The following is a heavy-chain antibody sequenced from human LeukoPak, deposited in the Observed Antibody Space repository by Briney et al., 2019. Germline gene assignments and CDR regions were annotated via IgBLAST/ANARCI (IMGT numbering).Heavy chain of an antibody. Sequence: TGGSLRLSCAASGFTFSSYGMHCVRQAPGKGLEWVAVIWYDGSNKYYADSVKGRFTISRDNSKNTLYLQMNSLRAEDTAVYYCARDLSIAAAGTTLGYWGQGTLVTVSS. D-gene: IGHD6-13*01. CDR2: IWYDGSNK. CDR1: GFTFSSYG. V-gene: IGHV3-33*01. J-gene: IGHJ4*02. CDR3: ARDLSIAAAGTTLGY.